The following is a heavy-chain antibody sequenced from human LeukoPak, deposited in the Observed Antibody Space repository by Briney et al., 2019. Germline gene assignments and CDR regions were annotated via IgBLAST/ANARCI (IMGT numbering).Heavy chain of an antibody. J-gene: IGHJ4*02. CDR2: IYNDGRA. CDR3: NFRQDY. Sequence: GGSLSLSCATSRFTVNTNYVSRVRQAPGKGLEWVSLIYNDGRADYADSVKGRFAISRDSCKDTVYLQMNSLRADDTAVYYCNFRQDYWGQGILVTVSS. V-gene: IGHV3-53*01. CDR1: RFTVNTNY.